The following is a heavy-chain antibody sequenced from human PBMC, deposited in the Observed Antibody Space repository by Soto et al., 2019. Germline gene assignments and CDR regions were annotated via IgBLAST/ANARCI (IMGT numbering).Heavy chain of an antibody. CDR1: GFTFSSYA. CDR3: AKLAAANKMYYYYGMDV. J-gene: IGHJ6*02. Sequence: EVQLLESGGGLVQPGGSLRLSCAASGFTFSSYAMSWVRQAPGKGLEWVSAISGSGGSTYYADSVKGRFTISRDNSKNTLYLQMNSLRAEDTAVYYCAKLAAANKMYYYYGMDVWGQGTTVTVSS. CDR2: ISGSGGST. V-gene: IGHV3-23*01. D-gene: IGHD6-13*01.